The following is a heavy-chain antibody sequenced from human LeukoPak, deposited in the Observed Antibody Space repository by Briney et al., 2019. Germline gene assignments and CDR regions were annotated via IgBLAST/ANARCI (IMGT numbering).Heavy chain of an antibody. Sequence: QTGGSLRLSCAASGFTFSTYSMSWVRQAPGKGLEWVSGISGSGGNTYYADSVNGRFTISRDNSKNRLHLQMNSLRAEDTAIFYCAKYPASGGYFDYWGQGTPVTVSS. CDR3: AKYPASGGYFDY. CDR2: ISGSGGNT. J-gene: IGHJ4*02. CDR1: GFTFSTYS. V-gene: IGHV3-23*01. D-gene: IGHD6-13*01.